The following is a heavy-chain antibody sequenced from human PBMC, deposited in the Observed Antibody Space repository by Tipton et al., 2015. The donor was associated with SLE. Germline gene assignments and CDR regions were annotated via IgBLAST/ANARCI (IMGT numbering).Heavy chain of an antibody. V-gene: IGHV4-34*01. Sequence: TLSLTCTVSGGSISSYYWSWIRQPPGKGLEWIGEINHSGSTNYNPSLKSRVTMSVGTSKNQFSLKLSSVTAADTAVYCCAIISGYSSSPPDYWGQGTLVTVSS. CDR1: GGSISSYY. CDR2: INHSGST. CDR3: AIISGYSSSPPDY. D-gene: IGHD6-6*01. J-gene: IGHJ4*02.